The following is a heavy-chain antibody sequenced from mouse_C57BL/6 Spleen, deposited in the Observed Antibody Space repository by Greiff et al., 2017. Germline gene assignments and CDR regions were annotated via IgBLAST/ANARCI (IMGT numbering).Heavy chain of an antibody. CDR2: IHPNSGST. J-gene: IGHJ3*01. V-gene: IGHV1-64*01. D-gene: IGHD2-4*01. CDR3: AADDYDGFAY. CDR1: GYTFTSYW. Sequence: QVQLKQPGAELVKPGASVKLSCKASGYTFTSYWMHWVKQRPGQGLEWIGMIHPNSGSTNYNEKFKSKATLTVDKSSSTAYMQLSSLTSEDSAVYYCAADDYDGFAYWGQGTLVTVSA.